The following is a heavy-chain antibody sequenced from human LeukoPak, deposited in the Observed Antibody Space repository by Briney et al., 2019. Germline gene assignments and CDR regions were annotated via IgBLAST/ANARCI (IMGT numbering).Heavy chain of an antibody. J-gene: IGHJ6*02. CDR3: ARAMVYYYYGMDV. CDR2: ISSSSSTI. V-gene: IGHV3-48*04. CDR1: GFTFSSYS. D-gene: IGHD3-10*01. Sequence: AGGSLRLSCAASGFTFSSYSMNWVRQAPGKGLEWVSFISSSSSTIYYADSVKGRFTISRDNAKNSLYLQMNSLRAVDTAVYYCARAMVYYYYGMDVWGQGTTVTVSS.